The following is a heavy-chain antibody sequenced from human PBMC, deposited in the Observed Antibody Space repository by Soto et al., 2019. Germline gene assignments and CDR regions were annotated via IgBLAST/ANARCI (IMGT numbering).Heavy chain of an antibody. CDR3: AREITNDFWSGPGGNWFDP. D-gene: IGHD3-3*01. CDR1: GGSVSSGSYY. CDR2: IYYSGST. J-gene: IGHJ5*02. V-gene: IGHV4-61*01. Sequence: PSETLSLTCTVSGGSVSSGSYYWSWIRQPPGKGLEWIGYIYYSGSTNYNPSLKSRVTISVDTSKNQFSLKLSSVTAADTAVYYRAREITNDFWSGPGGNWFDPWGQGTLVTVSS.